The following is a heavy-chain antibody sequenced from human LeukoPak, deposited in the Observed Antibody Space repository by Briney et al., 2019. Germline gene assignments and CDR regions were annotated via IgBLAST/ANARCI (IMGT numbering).Heavy chain of an antibody. CDR2: ISGSGGST. D-gene: IGHD6-19*01. CDR1: GFTFSRFC. Sequence: PGESLRLSCAASGFTFSRFCMSWVRQAPGKGLEWVSTISGSGGSTYFADSVKGRFTISRDNSKNTLYLQMNSLRAADTAVYYCAKVRGSGWYYFDYWGQGTLVTVSS. V-gene: IGHV3-23*01. CDR3: AKVRGSGWYYFDY. J-gene: IGHJ4*02.